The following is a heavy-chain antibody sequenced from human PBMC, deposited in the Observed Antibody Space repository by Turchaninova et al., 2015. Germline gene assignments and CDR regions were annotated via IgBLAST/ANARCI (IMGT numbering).Heavy chain of an antibody. D-gene: IGHD6-13*01. Sequence: QVQLQQWGAGLLKPSAARSITCAVYGGSFSGSYWSWIRQPPGKGLEWIGEINHSGSTNYNPSLKSRVTISVDTSKNQFSLKLSSVTAADTAVYYCARGPTEKGYSSSWYGWFDPWGQGTLVTVSS. V-gene: IGHV4-34*01. CDR1: GGSFSGSY. J-gene: IGHJ5*02. CDR3: ARGPTEKGYSSSWYGWFDP. CDR2: INHSGST.